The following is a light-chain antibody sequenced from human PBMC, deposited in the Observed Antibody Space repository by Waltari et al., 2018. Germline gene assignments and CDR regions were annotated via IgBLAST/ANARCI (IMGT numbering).Light chain of an antibody. CDR3: QQSYSSPPT. Sequence: DIEMTQSPTSLYASIGHRVTITCRASQSISNFLNWYQHKPGKAPKLLIYAASSLQRGVPSGFSGSGSGTDFTLTINSLQPEDFAVYYCQQSYSSPPTFGQGTKVEVK. V-gene: IGKV1-39*01. CDR2: AAS. CDR1: QSISNF. J-gene: IGKJ1*01.